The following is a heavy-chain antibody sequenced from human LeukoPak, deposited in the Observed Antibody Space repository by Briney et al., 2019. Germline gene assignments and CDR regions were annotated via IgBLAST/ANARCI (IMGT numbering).Heavy chain of an antibody. CDR3: ARLGSSWWKNYYGMDV. CDR1: GYSFTNYW. J-gene: IGHJ6*02. D-gene: IGHD6-13*01. CDR2: IYPGDSAT. Sequence: GESLKIFCKGSGYSFTNYWIGWVRQMPGKGLEWMGIIYPGDSATRYSPSFQGQVTISADKSISTAYLQWSSLKASDTAMYYCARLGSSWWKNYYGMDVWGQGTTVTVSS. V-gene: IGHV5-51*01.